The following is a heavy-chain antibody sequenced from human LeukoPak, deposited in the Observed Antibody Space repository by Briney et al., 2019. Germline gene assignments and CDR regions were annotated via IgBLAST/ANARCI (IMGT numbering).Heavy chain of an antibody. CDR3: ARAGYGDYSYYMDV. V-gene: IGHV4-31*03. D-gene: IGHD4-17*01. CDR2: IYYSGST. Sequence: SETLSLTCTVPGGSISSGGYYWSWIRQHPGKGLEWIGYIYYSGSTYYNPSLKSRVTISVGTSKNQFSLKLGSVTAADTAVYYCARAGYGDYSYYMDVWGKGTTVTVSS. CDR1: GGSISSGGYY. J-gene: IGHJ6*03.